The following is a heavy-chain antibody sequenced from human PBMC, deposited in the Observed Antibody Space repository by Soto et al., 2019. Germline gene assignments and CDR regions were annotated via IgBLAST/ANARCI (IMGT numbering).Heavy chain of an antibody. CDR1: GFTFTTYA. V-gene: IGHV3-23*01. D-gene: IGHD3-9*01. J-gene: IGHJ4*02. CDR2: ISDSGGST. CDR3: AKGVILTGLFDY. Sequence: GGSLRLSCAASGFTFTTYAMTWVRQAPGKGLEWVSAISDSGGSTYYADSVKGRFTISRDNSKNTVYLQMNSLRAEDTAVYYCAKGVILTGLFDYWGQGTLVTVSS.